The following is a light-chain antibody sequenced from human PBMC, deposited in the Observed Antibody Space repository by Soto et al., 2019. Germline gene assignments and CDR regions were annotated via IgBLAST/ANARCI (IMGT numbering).Light chain of an antibody. CDR2: VNSDGSH. Sequence: QPVLTQSPSASASLGASVNLTCTLSSVQSTYAIAWHQQQPEKGPRYLMKVNSDGSHSKGDGIPDRFSGSSSGTERYLTISSLQSEDEADYYCQTWGTGIRVFGGGTQLTVL. CDR3: QTWGTGIRV. CDR1: SVQSTYA. J-gene: IGLJ2*01. V-gene: IGLV4-69*01.